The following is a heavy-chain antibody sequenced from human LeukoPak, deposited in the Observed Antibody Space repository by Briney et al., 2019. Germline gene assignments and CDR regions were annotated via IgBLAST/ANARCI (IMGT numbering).Heavy chain of an antibody. D-gene: IGHD3-22*01. CDR3: AREDSSGSHFDL. Sequence: ETLSLTCAVYGGSFSGYYWSWIRQPPGKGLEWIGEINHSGSTNYNPSLKSRVTISVDTSKNQFSLKLSSVTAADTAVYYCAREDSSGSHFDLWGRGTLVTVSS. CDR2: INHSGST. V-gene: IGHV4-34*01. CDR1: GGSFSGYY. J-gene: IGHJ2*01.